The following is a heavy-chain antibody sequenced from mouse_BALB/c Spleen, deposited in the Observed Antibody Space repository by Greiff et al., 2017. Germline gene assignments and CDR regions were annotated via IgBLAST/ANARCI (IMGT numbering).Heavy chain of an antibody. CDR1: GFTFSSYT. CDR3: TSDYDAESWFAY. CDR2: ISSGGSYT. V-gene: IGHV5-6-4*01. Sequence: DVHLVESGGGLVKPGGSLKLSCAASGFTFSSYTMSWVRQTPEKRLEWVATISSGGSYTYYPDSVKGRFTISRDNAKNTLYLQMSSLKSEDTAMYYCTSDYDAESWFAYWGQGTLVTVSA. J-gene: IGHJ3*01. D-gene: IGHD2-12*01.